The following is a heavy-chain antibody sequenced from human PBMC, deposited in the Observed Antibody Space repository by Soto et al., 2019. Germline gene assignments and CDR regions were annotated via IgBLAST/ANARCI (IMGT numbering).Heavy chain of an antibody. V-gene: IGHV1-18*01. Sequence: QVQLVQSGAEVKKPGASVKVSCKASGYTFTSYGISWVRQAPGQGLEWMGWIIAYNGNTNYAQKLQGRVTMTTDTSTSTAYMELRSLRSDDTAVYYCARDTRDDYGDYQGWFDPWGQGTLVTVSS. CDR3: ARDTRDDYGDYQGWFDP. CDR2: IIAYNGNT. D-gene: IGHD4-17*01. J-gene: IGHJ5*02. CDR1: GYTFTSYG.